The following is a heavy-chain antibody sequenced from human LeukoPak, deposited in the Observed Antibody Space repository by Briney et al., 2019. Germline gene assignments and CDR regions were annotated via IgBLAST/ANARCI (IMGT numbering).Heavy chain of an antibody. V-gene: IGHV4-39*07. Sequence: PSQTLSLTCTVSGGSISSADYYWGWIRQPPGKGLEWIGSIYYSGSTYYNPSLKSRVIISVDTSKNQFSLKLSSVTAADTAVYYCARDKYYYDSSGYYRSDAFDIWGQGTMVTVSS. CDR1: GGSISSADYY. CDR2: IYYSGST. D-gene: IGHD3-22*01. CDR3: ARDKYYYDSSGYYRSDAFDI. J-gene: IGHJ3*02.